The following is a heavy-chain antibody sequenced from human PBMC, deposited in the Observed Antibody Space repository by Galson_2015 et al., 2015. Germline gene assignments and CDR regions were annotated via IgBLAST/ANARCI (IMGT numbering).Heavy chain of an antibody. CDR1: GGSIRRLY. V-gene: IGHV4-59*01. CDR2: IFLKGST. J-gene: IGHJ3*02. D-gene: IGHD5-24*01. CDR3: ASPGRRWLQNDAFDI. Sequence: SENPSLPFPVSGGSIRRLYLSLVPPPPREGPGWVWDIFLKGSTNYNPSLKSRVTISVDTSKNQFSLKLSSVTAEDTAVYYCASPGRRWLQNDAFDIWGQGTMVTVSS.